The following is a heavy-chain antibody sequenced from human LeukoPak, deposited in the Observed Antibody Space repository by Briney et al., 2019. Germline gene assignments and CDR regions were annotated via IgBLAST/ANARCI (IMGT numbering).Heavy chain of an antibody. CDR2: IYPGDSDT. J-gene: IGHJ4*02. D-gene: IGHD3-10*01. V-gene: IGHV5-51*01. CDR3: ARPTSGVRGSYHH. Sequence: GESLKISCKGSGYSFTNYWIGWVRQMPGKGLEWMGVIYPGDSDTRYSPSFQGQVIISADKSISAAYLQWSSLKASDTAMYYCARPTSGVRGSYHHWGQGTLVTVFS. CDR1: GYSFTNYW.